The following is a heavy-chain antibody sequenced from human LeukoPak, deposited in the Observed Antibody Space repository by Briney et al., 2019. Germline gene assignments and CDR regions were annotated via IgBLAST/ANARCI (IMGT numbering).Heavy chain of an antibody. V-gene: IGHV3-7*01. J-gene: IGHJ4*02. CDR2: IKADGGEK. D-gene: IGHD3-22*01. CDR3: ARDWGYHYDSSDYGGYYFDS. CDR1: GFTFSTYW. Sequence: GGSLRLSCAASGFTFSTYWMNWFRQTPGKGLEWVAKIKADGGEKDHVASVKGRFTISRDNAKNSLYLQMNSLGAEDTALYYCARDWGYHYDSSDYGGYYFDSWGQGTLVTVSS.